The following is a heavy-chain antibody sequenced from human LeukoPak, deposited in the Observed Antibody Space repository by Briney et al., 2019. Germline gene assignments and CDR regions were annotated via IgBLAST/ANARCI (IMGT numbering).Heavy chain of an antibody. D-gene: IGHD5-24*01. V-gene: IGHV3-23*01. J-gene: IGHJ4*02. CDR1: GFTFSTYA. CDR3: AKRGMTTIKEGFDF. CDR2: VSDIGRST. Sequence: GGSLRLSCAAPGFTFSTYAMSWVRQAPGKGLEWVSAVSDIGRSTYYADSVKGRFTISRDNSKNTLYLHMNRLRAEDTAVYYCAKRGMTTIKEGFDFWGQGTLVTVSS.